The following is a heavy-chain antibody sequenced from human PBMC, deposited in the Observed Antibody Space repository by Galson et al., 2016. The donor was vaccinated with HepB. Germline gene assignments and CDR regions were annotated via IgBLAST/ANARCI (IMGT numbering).Heavy chain of an antibody. CDR3: ARGSYDSSGDYGNYFDY. V-gene: IGHV1-69*13. CDR2: IIPIFGTA. D-gene: IGHD3-22*01. J-gene: IGHJ4*02. Sequence: SVKVSCKASGGTFVNYIMSWVRQAPGQGLEWVGGIIPIFGTANYGEKFQGRVTITADESTNKAYMELTSLRSEDTAVYYCARGSYDSSGDYGNYFDYWGQGTLVTVS. CDR1: GGTFVNYI.